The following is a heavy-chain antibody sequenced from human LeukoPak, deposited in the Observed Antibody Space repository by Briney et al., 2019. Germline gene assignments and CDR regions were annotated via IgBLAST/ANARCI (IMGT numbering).Heavy chain of an antibody. V-gene: IGHV4-30-4*01. D-gene: IGHD1-1*01. J-gene: IGHJ3*01. CDR3: ASDRIEIRNWKAFHL. CDR2: IYYTGST. CDR1: GGSITRGYYD. Sequence: SETLSLTCTVYGGSITRGYYDWSWIRQPPGKGLEWIGYIYYTGSTYYNPSLKSRVTISIDTSKNQFSLKLSSVTAADTAGYYCASDRIEIRNWKAFHLWGQGTMVTVSS.